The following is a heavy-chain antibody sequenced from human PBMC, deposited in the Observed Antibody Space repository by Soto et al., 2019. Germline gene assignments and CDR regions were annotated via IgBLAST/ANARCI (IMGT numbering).Heavy chain of an antibody. CDR1: GYSFTSYW. D-gene: IGHD5-12*01. V-gene: IGHV5-51*01. Sequence: PGESLKISCKGYGYSFTSYWIGWVRQMPGKGLEWMGIIYPGDSDTRYSPSFQGQVTISADKSISTAYLQWSNLKASDTAMYYCATRPREYSGYDTAFDIWGQGTMVTVSS. J-gene: IGHJ3*02. CDR3: ATRPREYSGYDTAFDI. CDR2: IYPGDSDT.